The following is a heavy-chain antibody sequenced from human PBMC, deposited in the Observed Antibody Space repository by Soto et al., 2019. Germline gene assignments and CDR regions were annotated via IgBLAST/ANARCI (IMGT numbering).Heavy chain of an antibody. V-gene: IGHV1-18*04. CDR3: ASFSGGVYNTYYLYCGIDV. CDR1: GHSFTSYG. Sequence: ASVKVSCKASGHSFTSYGISWVRQAPGQGLDWMGWITTYNGNTKYAQDLQGRVTMTTDTSTSTAYMELRSLRSDDTAVYYCASFSGGVYNTYYLYCGIDVWGQGNTVTISS. D-gene: IGHD2-15*01. CDR2: ITTYNGNT. J-gene: IGHJ6*02.